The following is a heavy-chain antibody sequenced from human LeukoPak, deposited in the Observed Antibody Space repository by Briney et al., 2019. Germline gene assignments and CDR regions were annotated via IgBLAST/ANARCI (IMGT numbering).Heavy chain of an antibody. J-gene: IGHJ4*02. CDR1: GYTFNKHG. D-gene: IGHD6-19*01. CDR3: ARDPTNTSGRYAFFDY. V-gene: IGHV1-18*01. CDR2: ISCYTGDT. Sequence: ASVKVSCKASGYTFNKHGISWVRQAPGQGLEWMGWISCYTGDTHYAQKFQGRVTMTTDTSTTTAYMELRSLRSDDTALYYCARDPTNTSGRYAFFDYWGQGTLVTVSS.